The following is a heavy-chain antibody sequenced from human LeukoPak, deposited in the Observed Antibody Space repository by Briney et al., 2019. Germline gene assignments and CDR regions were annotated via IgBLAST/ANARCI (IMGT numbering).Heavy chain of an antibody. V-gene: IGHV4-39*07. D-gene: IGHD6-19*01. CDR2: IYYSGST. J-gene: IGHJ4*02. Sequence: KPSETLSLTCTVSGGSISSGSYYWGWIRQPPGKGLEWIGSIYYSGSTYYNPSLKSRVTISVDTSKNQFSLKLSSVTAADTAVYYCARAPIAVAGLFDYWGQGTLVTVSS. CDR1: GGSISSGSYY. CDR3: ARAPIAVAGLFDY.